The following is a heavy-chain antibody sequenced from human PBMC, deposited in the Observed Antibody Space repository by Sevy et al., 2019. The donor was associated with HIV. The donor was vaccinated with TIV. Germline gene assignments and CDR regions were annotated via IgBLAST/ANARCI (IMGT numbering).Heavy chain of an antibody. Sequence: SGPTLVKPTQTLTLTCTFSGFSLSTNGVGVGWIRQPPGKALECLALIYWDDDKHYSPSLKSRLTITKDTSKNQVVLTMTNMDPVHTAASYCARWDYGDYVDWFDPWGQGTLVTVSS. CDR3: ARWDYGDYVDWFDP. J-gene: IGHJ5*02. V-gene: IGHV2-5*02. D-gene: IGHD4-17*01. CDR1: GFSLSTNGVG. CDR2: IYWDDDK.